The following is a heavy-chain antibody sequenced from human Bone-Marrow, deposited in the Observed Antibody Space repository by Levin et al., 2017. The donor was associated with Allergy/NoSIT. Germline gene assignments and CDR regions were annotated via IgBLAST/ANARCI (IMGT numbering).Heavy chain of an antibody. J-gene: IGHJ4*03. D-gene: IGHD6-19*01. CDR3: AKGADKFEN. CDR1: GFSIKTGSY. Sequence: SETLSLTCTVSGFSIKTGSYWAWLRQAPGKGLEWIGNVYQSGESNYNPSLRSRVRITVDTAKNRFSLNVTSLTAADTGVYYCAKGADKFENWGLGTPVTVSS. CDR2: VYQSGES. V-gene: IGHV4-38-2*02.